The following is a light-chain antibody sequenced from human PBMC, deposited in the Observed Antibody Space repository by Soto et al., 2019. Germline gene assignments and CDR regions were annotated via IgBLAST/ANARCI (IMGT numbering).Light chain of an antibody. CDR1: HMSSSGY. CDR3: HQYNGWPRT. V-gene: IGKV3-15*01. CDR2: DTS. Sequence: VLTHAPGSLSFSPVARATLPCRASHMSSSGYLAWYQQKPGQGPSLLIYDTSTRAGGVPARFSGGGSGTEVTLTITSLQSEDVAVYYCHQYNGWPRTFGQGTKGDIK. J-gene: IGKJ1*01.